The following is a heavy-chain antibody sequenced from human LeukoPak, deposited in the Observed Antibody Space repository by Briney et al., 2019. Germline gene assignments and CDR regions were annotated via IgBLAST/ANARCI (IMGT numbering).Heavy chain of an antibody. D-gene: IGHD5-12*01. J-gene: IGHJ4*02. CDR2: KYNSGST. Sequence: PSETLSLTCTVSGGSVSSYYWSRIRQPPGKGLEWIGYKYNSGSTNYNPSLKSRVTISVDTSKNQFSLKLSSVTAADTAVYYCASHSGYDYFDYWGQGTLVTVSS. CDR3: ASHSGYDYFDY. V-gene: IGHV4-59*02. CDR1: GGSVSSYY.